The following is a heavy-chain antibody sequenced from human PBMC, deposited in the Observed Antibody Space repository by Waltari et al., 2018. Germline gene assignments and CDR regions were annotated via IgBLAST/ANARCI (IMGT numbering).Heavy chain of an antibody. CDR2: INHSGST. Sequence: QVQLQQWGAGLLKPSETLSLTCAVYGGSFSGYYWSWIRQPPGKGLGWIGEINHSGSTNYNPSLKSRVTISVDTSKNQFSLKLSSVTAADTAVYYCARVRYYDILTGYWNYYYGMDVWGQGTTVTVSS. J-gene: IGHJ6*02. CDR3: ARVRYYDILTGYWNYYYGMDV. V-gene: IGHV4-34*01. D-gene: IGHD3-9*01. CDR1: GGSFSGYY.